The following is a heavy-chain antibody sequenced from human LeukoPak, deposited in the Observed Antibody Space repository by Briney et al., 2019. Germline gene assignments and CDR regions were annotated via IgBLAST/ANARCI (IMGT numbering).Heavy chain of an antibody. CDR3: VRESYSRFDP. CDR2: INSDGSST. J-gene: IGHJ5*02. Sequence: PGGSLRLSCAASGFTFSTYWMHWVRQAPGKGLVWVSRINSDGSSTNYADSVKGRFTISRDYAKNTVYLQMSSLRVEDTAVYYCVRESYSRFDPWGQGTLVTVSS. V-gene: IGHV3-74*01. CDR1: GFTFSTYW. D-gene: IGHD5-12*01.